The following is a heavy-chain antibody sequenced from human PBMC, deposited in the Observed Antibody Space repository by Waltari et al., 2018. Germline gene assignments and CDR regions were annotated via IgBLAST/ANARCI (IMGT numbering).Heavy chain of an antibody. J-gene: IGHJ3*02. CDR3: AREGGDYYDSSGYPADDAFDI. V-gene: IGHV1-2*06. Sequence: GQGLEWMGRINPNSGGTNYAQKFQGRVTMTRDTSISTAYMELSRLRSDDTAVYYCAREGGDYYDSSGYPADDAFDIWGQGTMVTVSS. CDR2: INPNSGGT. D-gene: IGHD3-22*01.